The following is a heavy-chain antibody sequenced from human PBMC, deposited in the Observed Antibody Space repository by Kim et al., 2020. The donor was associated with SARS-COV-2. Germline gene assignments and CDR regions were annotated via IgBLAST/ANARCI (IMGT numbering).Heavy chain of an antibody. CDR2: IGTAGDT. J-gene: IGHJ6*02. Sequence: GGSLRLSCAASGFTFSSYDMHWVRQATGKGLEWVSAIGTAGDTYYPGSVKGRFTISRENAKNSLYLQMNSLRASDTAVYYCARELRVRGVIYYYYYGMDVWGQGTTVTVSS. CDR3: ARELRVRGVIYYYYYGMDV. D-gene: IGHD3-10*01. V-gene: IGHV3-13*01. CDR1: GFTFSSYD.